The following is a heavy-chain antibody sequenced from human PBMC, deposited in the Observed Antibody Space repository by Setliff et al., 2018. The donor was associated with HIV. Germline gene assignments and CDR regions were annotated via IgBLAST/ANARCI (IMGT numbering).Heavy chain of an antibody. Sequence: PSETLSLTCAVYGGSFSGYYWSWIRQPPGKGLEWIGEINHSGSTNYNPSLKSRVTISVDTSKNQFSLKLSSVTAADTAVFYCARITTTHSYVISAYYHPAWGQGTRFTV. V-gene: IGHV4-34*01. D-gene: IGHD3-22*01. CDR1: GGSFSGYY. CDR2: INHSGST. CDR3: ARITTTHSYVISAYYHPA. J-gene: IGHJ4*02.